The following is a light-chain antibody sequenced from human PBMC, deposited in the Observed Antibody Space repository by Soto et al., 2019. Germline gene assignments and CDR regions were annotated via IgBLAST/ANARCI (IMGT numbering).Light chain of an antibody. CDR1: QSVTSNF. V-gene: IGKV3-20*01. J-gene: IGKJ1*01. Sequence: EIVLTQSPGTLSLSPGERTTLSCRASQSVTSNFFAWYQQKPGQAPRLLIYGASSRATGIPDRFSGSESGTCCILTISRREPEDSAEYYCQQYGSSPVTFGQGTKVEIK. CDR3: QQYGSSPVT. CDR2: GAS.